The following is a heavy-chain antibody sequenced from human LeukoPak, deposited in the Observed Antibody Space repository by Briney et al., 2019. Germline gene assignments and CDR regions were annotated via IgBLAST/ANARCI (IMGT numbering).Heavy chain of an antibody. D-gene: IGHD4-17*01. CDR2: IRYDGSNK. CDR1: GFTFSSYG. V-gene: IGHV3-30*02. CDR3: AEDFWYGDYEGY. J-gene: IGHJ4*02. Sequence: PGGSLRLSCAASGFTFSSYGMHWVRQAPGKGLEWVAFIRYDGSNKYYADSVKGRFTISRDNSKNTLYLQMNSLRAEDTAVYYCAEDFWYGDYEGYWGQGTLVTVSS.